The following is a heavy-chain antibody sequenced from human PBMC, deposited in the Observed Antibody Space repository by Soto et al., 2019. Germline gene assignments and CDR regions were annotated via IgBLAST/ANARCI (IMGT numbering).Heavy chain of an antibody. J-gene: IGHJ4*02. D-gene: IGHD2-21*02. CDR3: ARERAYCGGDCYNDDVPTSFDY. Sequence: ASVKVSCKASGYTFTSYGISRVRQAPGQGLEWMGWISAYNGNTNYAQKLQGRVTMTTDTSTSTAYMELRSLRSDDTAVYYCARERAYCGGDCYNDDVPTSFDYWGQGTLVTVSS. CDR1: GYTFTSYG. CDR2: ISAYNGNT. V-gene: IGHV1-18*01.